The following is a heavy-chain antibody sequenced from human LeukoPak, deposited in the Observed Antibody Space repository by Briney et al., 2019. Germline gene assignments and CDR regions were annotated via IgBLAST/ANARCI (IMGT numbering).Heavy chain of an antibody. CDR2: IYYSGST. V-gene: IGHV4-31*03. D-gene: IGHD2-2*01. CDR3: ARGVPAATFDY. J-gene: IGHJ4*02. Sequence: SETLSLTCTVSGGSISSGGYYWSWIRQHPGEGLEWIGYIYYSGSTYYNPSLKSRVTISVDTSKNQFSLKLSSVTAADTAVYYCARGVPAATFDYWGQGTLVTVSS. CDR1: GGSISSGGYY.